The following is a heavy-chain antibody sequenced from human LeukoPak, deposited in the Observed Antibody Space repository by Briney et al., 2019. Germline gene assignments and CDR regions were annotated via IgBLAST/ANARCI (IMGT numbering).Heavy chain of an antibody. D-gene: IGHD2-21*02. Sequence: SETLSLTCAAYGGSFSGYYWSWIRQPPGKGLEWIGEINHSGSTNYNPSLKSRVTISVDTSKNHFSLKLSSVTAADTAVYYCARRLCGGYCYSTFSYWGQGTLVTVSS. CDR2: INHSGST. J-gene: IGHJ4*02. V-gene: IGHV4-34*01. CDR3: ARRLCGGYCYSTFSY. CDR1: GGSFSGYY.